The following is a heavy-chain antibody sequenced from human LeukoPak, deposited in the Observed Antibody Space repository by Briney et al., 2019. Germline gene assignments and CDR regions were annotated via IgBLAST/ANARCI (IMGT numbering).Heavy chain of an antibody. Sequence: SETLSLTCSVSGYSISSDYYWGWIRQPPGKGPEWIGSIYHRGGTYYTPSLKSRVTISVDTSKNQFSLKMRSVTAADTAVYYCARPTSKLGSFDYWGQGTLVTVSS. CDR2: IYHRGGT. CDR3: ARPTSKLGSFDY. V-gene: IGHV4-38-2*02. CDR1: GYSISSDYY. D-gene: IGHD2/OR15-2a*01. J-gene: IGHJ4*02.